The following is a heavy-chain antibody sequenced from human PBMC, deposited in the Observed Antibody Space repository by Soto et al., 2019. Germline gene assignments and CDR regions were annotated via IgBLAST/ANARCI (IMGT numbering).Heavy chain of an antibody. CDR1: GGSFSCYY. Sequence: SETLSLTCAVYGGSFSCYYWSWIRQPPGKGLEWIGEINHSGSTNYNPSLKSRVTISVDTSKNQFSLKLSSVTAADTAVYYCARGDHYYGLNYWGQGTLVTVSS. J-gene: IGHJ4*02. V-gene: IGHV4-34*01. D-gene: IGHD3-10*01. CDR3: ARGDHYYGLNY. CDR2: INHSGST.